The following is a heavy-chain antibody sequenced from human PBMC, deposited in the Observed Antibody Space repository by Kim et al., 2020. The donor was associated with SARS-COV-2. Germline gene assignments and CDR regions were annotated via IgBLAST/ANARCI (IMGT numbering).Heavy chain of an antibody. V-gene: IGHV4-39*01. CDR1: GVSISSSTDY. CDR2: INYSGRA. CDR3: ARHVRNWYFDL. J-gene: IGHJ2*01. Sequence: SETLSLTCTGSGVSISSSTDYWAWIRQPPGKGLECIGNINYSGRAYYNPSLNSRVTISVDTSKNQLSLKLSSVTAADTAVYYCARHVRNWYFDLWGRGTL.